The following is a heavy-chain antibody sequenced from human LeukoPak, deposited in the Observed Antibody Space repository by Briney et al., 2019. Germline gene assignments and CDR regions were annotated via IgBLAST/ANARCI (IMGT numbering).Heavy chain of an antibody. J-gene: IGHJ4*02. CDR3: AKVVAEPYYFDY. CDR1: GFTFSSYT. D-gene: IGHD2-15*01. V-gene: IGHV3-30-3*01. CDR2: IFYDAINK. Sequence: PGGSLRLSCAASGFTFSSYTMHWVRQAPGKGLEWVAVIFYDAINKYYADSVKGRFTISRDNSKNTLYLQMNSLRAEDTAVYYCAKVVAEPYYFDYWGQGTLVTVSS.